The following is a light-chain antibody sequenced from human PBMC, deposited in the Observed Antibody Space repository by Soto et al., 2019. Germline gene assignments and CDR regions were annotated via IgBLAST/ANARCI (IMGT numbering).Light chain of an antibody. J-gene: IGLJ3*02. Sequence: QSALTQPASVSGSPGQSITISCTGTSFDVGNRNYVSWYQQHPGKAPKLIIYEVNNRPSGISDRFSGSKSGNTASLTISGLQAXXXADYYCSSYTTIGTWVFGGGTKLTVL. CDR2: EVN. CDR1: SFDVGNRNY. CDR3: SSYTTIGTWV. V-gene: IGLV2-14*01.